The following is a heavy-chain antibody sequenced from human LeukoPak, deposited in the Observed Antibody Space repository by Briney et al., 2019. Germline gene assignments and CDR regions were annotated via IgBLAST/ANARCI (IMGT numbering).Heavy chain of an antibody. V-gene: IGHV4-31*03. Sequence: PSQTLSLTCTVSGGSISRGGHYWSWIRQPPGKGLEWIGYIYYTGRTYYNPSLKSRITISVDTSKNQFSLNLTSVTAADTAVYYCARGAMVRGVITGYFQHWGQGTLVIVSS. J-gene: IGHJ1*01. CDR1: GGSISRGGHY. CDR3: ARGAMVRGVITGYFQH. CDR2: IYYTGRT. D-gene: IGHD3-10*01.